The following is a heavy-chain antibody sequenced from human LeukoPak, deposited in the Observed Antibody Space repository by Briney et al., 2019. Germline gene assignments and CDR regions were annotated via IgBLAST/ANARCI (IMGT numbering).Heavy chain of an antibody. J-gene: IGHJ4*02. CDR3: ARVPYGSGTYTDY. D-gene: IGHD3-10*01. Sequence: PGGSLRLSCAASGFTFSTYAMHWVRQAPGKGLEWVAVITYDGGDKYYADPVKGRFTISRDNSKNTVYLQMNSLRAEDAAVYYCARVPYGSGTYTDYWGRGTLVTVSS. CDR1: GFTFSTYA. V-gene: IGHV3-30-3*01. CDR2: ITYDGGDK.